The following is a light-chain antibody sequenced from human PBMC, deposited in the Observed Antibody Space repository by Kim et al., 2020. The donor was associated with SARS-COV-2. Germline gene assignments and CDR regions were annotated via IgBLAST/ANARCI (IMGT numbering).Light chain of an antibody. CDR3: QSADSSGTWV. CDR1: ALPKQY. V-gene: IGLV3-25*03. CDR2: KDS. Sequence: VSPGQTARITCSGDALPKQYAYWYQQKPGQAPVLVIYKDSERPSGMPERFSGSSSGTTVTLTISGVQAEDEADYYCQSADSSGTWVFGGGTQLTVL. J-gene: IGLJ3*02.